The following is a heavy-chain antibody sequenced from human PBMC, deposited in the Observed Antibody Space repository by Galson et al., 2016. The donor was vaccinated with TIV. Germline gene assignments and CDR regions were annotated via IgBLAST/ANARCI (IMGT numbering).Heavy chain of an antibody. CDR2: IYTSGST. Sequence: LSLTCTVSGGSVNTDNYSWSWVRQPAGKGLEWIGRIYTSGSTNYNPSLESRVTISVDTSKNQFSLKLNSVTAADTAVYYCARDGYYYYYGMDVWGQGTTVTVSS. CDR1: GGSVNTDNYS. J-gene: IGHJ6*02. V-gene: IGHV4-61*02. CDR3: ARDGYYYYYGMDV.